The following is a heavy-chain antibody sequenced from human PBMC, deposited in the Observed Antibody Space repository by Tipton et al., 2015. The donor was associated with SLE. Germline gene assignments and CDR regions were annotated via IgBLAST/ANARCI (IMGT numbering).Heavy chain of an antibody. V-gene: IGHV4-34*01. Sequence: TLSLTCAVYGGSFSAYYWSWIRQPPGKGLEWIGEINHSGSTNYNPSLTSRVTISVDTSKNPFSLRLSSVTAADTAVYYCASDPKVGVFDNWGQGSLVTVSA. J-gene: IGHJ4*02. CDR1: GGSFSAYY. D-gene: IGHD1-26*01. CDR3: ASDPKVGVFDN. CDR2: INHSGST.